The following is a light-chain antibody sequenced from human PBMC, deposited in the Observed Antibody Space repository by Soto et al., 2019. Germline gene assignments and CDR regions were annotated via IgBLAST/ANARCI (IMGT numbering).Light chain of an antibody. Sequence: QSALTQPASVSGSPGQSITISCTGTSSDVGGYNYVSWYQQHPGKAPKLMIYEVSNRPSGVSNRFSGSTSGNTASLTISGLQVEDEADYYCSSYTSINTVIFGGGPKLTVL. CDR1: SSDVGGYNY. V-gene: IGLV2-14*01. CDR2: EVS. J-gene: IGLJ2*01. CDR3: SSYTSINTVI.